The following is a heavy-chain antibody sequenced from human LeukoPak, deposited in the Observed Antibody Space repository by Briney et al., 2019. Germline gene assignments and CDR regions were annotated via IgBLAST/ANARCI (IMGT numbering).Heavy chain of an antibody. Sequence: PSETLSLTCAVYGGSFSGYYWSWIHQPPGKGLEWIGEINHSGRTNYNPSLKSRVTISVDTSKTQFSLKPSSVTAADTAVYYCARAPSGYSNRRPAWFDPWGQGTLVTVSS. D-gene: IGHD4-11*01. CDR2: INHSGRT. J-gene: IGHJ5*02. CDR3: ARAPSGYSNRRPAWFDP. CDR1: GGSFSGYY. V-gene: IGHV4-34*01.